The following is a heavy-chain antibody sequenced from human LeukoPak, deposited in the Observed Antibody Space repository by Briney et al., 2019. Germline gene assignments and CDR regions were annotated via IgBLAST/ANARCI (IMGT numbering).Heavy chain of an antibody. D-gene: IGHD1/OR15-1a*01. Sequence: SLRLSCAASGFTFSSYAMHRVRQAPGKGLEWVAVISYDGSNKNYADSVKGRFTISRDNTKNTLYLQMNNLTDEDTAVYYCARGTGFDPWGQGTLVTVSS. J-gene: IGHJ5*02. CDR2: ISYDGSNK. CDR3: ARGTGFDP. V-gene: IGHV3-30-3*01. CDR1: GFTFSSYA.